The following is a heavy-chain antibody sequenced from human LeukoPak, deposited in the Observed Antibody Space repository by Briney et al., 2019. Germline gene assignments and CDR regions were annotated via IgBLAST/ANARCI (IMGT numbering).Heavy chain of an antibody. Sequence: ASVKVSCKASGFTFTDHYMHWVRQAPGQGLEWMGWISPYNANTNYAQNLQGRVTMTTDTSTSTAYMELRSLRSDDTAVYYCARQFLVGATYYFDYWGQGTLVTVSP. J-gene: IGHJ4*02. D-gene: IGHD1-26*01. CDR1: GFTFTDHY. CDR3: ARQFLVGATYYFDY. CDR2: ISPYNANT. V-gene: IGHV1-18*04.